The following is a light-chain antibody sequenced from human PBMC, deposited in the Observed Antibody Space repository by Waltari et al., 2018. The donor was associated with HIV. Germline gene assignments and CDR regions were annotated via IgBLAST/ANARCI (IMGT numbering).Light chain of an antibody. CDR3: QSYDRSLSGYVV. V-gene: IGLV1-40*01. CDR1: SSNIGAGFD. CDR2: GNV. Sequence: QSLLTQPPSVSGAPGQRVTISCTGSSSNIGAGFDVHWYQQLPGTVPKLIFDGNVKRPAGVPRRFRGSKSCPQASVAITGLQAEDEADYYCQSYDRSLSGYVVFGGGTKLTVL. J-gene: IGLJ2*01.